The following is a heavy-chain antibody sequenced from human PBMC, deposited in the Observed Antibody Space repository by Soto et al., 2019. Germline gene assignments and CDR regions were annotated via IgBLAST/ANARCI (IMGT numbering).Heavy chain of an antibody. J-gene: IGHJ4*02. V-gene: IGHV4-30-2*01. Sequence: PSETLSLTCAVSGGSISSGGYSWSWIRQPPGKGLEWIGYIYHSGSTNYNPSLKSRVTISVDTSKNQFSLKLSSVTAADTAVYYCARAPDGYPYYFDYWGQGTLVTVSS. D-gene: IGHD5-12*01. CDR2: IYHSGST. CDR1: GGSISSGGYS. CDR3: ARAPDGYPYYFDY.